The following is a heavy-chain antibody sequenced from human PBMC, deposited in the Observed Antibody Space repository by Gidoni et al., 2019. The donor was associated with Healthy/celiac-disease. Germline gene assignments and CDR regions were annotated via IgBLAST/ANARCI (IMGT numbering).Heavy chain of an antibody. CDR3: ARDPLPAGYYYYMDV. CDR1: EFTFSSYG. J-gene: IGHJ6*03. CDR2: IWYDGSNK. Sequence: QVQLVESGRVVFQPGRSLRLSCAASEFTFSSYGMHRVRQAPGKGLELVAVIWYDGSNKYYSDSVKGRFTISRDNSKNTLYLQMNSLRAEDTAVYYCARDPLPAGYYYYMDVWGKGTTVTVSS. V-gene: IGHV3-33*08. D-gene: IGHD2-2*01.